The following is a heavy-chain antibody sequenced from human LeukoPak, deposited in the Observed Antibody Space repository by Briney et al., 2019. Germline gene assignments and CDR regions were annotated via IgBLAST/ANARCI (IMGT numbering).Heavy chain of an antibody. J-gene: IGHJ4*02. Sequence: SETLSLTCTVSGGSISSSSYNWAWIRQPPGMGLEWIGTIYYSGNTYYNPSLKSRVTISVDTSKIQFSLKVSSVTATDTAVYYCARGSDWYNYWGQGTLVTVSS. CDR1: GGSISSSSYN. D-gene: IGHD6-19*01. CDR3: ARGSDWYNY. V-gene: IGHV4-39*01. CDR2: IYYSGNT.